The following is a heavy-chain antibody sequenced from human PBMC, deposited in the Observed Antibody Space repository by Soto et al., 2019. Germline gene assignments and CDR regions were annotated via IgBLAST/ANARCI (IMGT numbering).Heavy chain of an antibody. Sequence: ASVKVSCKASGYTFTGYYMHWVRQAPGQGLEWMGWINPNSGGTNYAQKFQGWVTMTRDTSISTAYMELSRLRSDDTAVYYCAKGGRAGLLLLSYYYYGMDVWGQRTTVTVSS. CDR1: GYTFTGYY. CDR2: INPNSGGT. CDR3: AKGGRAGLLLLSYYYYGMDV. V-gene: IGHV1-2*04. D-gene: IGHD3-22*01. J-gene: IGHJ6*02.